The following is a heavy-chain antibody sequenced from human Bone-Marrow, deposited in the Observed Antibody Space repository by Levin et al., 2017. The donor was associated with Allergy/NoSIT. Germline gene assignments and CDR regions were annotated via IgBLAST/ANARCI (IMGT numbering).Heavy chain of an antibody. V-gene: IGHV4-59*01. D-gene: IGHD3-10*01. CDR2: IFYSGST. J-gene: IGHJ4*02. CDR3: ARSVAGEFDY. CDR1: GGSISGYY. Sequence: SQTLSLTCTVSGGSISGYYWSWVRQPPGKGLEWVGHIFYSGSTNYNPSLKSRVTKSINTSKNQFSLNLTSVTAADTAFYYCARSVAGEFDYWGQGTLVTVSS.